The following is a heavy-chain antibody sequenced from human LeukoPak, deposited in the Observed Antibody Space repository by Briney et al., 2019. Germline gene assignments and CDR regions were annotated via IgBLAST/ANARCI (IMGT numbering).Heavy chain of an antibody. CDR2: IYYSGST. V-gene: IGHV4-59*01. CDR1: GGSISSYY. J-gene: IGHJ3*02. CDR3: ATDNVDSSGYFVGHAFDI. Sequence: SETLSLTCTVSGGSISSYYWSWIRQPPGKGQEWIGYIYYSGSTNYNPSLKSRVTISVDTSKNQFSLKLSSVTAEDTAVYYCATDNVDSSGYFVGHAFDIWGQGTMVTVSS. D-gene: IGHD3-22*01.